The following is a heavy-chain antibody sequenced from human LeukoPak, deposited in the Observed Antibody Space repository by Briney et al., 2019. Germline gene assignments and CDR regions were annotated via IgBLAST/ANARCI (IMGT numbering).Heavy chain of an antibody. CDR3: ARDSGYYDSRGSWY. V-gene: IGHV3-21*01. D-gene: IGHD3-22*01. J-gene: IGHJ4*02. CDR1: GCTFSGYS. Sequence: PGGSVRLSCAASGCTFSGYSITWVRQAPGEGLEWVSSISSCSSYIYYADSVKGRFTISRDNAKNSLYLQMNSLRAEDTAVYYCARDSGYYDSRGSWYWGQGTLVTVSS. CDR2: ISSCSSYI.